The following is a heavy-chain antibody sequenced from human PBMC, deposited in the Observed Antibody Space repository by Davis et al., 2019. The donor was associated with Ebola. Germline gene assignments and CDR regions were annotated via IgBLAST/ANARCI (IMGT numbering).Heavy chain of an antibody. J-gene: IGHJ5*02. CDR1: GFTFHNFG. D-gene: IGHD3-10*01. CDR3: AKDGIYYGSGIYNHNWFDP. V-gene: IGHV3-43*02. Sequence: GESLKISCAASGFTFHNFGMHWVRQAPGKGLEWVSLITGDGRTTYYADSVKGRFTISRDNGESSLYLQMNNLTTEDTAFYYCAKDGIYYGSGIYNHNWFDPWGQGTLVTVSS. CDR2: ITGDGRTT.